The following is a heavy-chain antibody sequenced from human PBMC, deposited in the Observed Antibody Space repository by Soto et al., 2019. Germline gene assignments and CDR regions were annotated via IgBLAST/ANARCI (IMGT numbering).Heavy chain of an antibody. Sequence: QVQLVESGGGVVQPGRFLRLSCAGSGFTLSDFAMHWVRQAPGKGLEWVALISNDGGYQHYGDSVRGRFTISRDNSKHMLYLQMTSLRVEDTAVYYCARAMPGMDVWGQGTTVTVSS. D-gene: IGHD2-2*01. CDR3: ARAMPGMDV. CDR1: GFTLSDFA. V-gene: IGHV3-30-3*01. J-gene: IGHJ6*02. CDR2: ISNDGGYQ.